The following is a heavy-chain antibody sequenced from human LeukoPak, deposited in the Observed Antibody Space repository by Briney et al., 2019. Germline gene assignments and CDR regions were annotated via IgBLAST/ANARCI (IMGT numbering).Heavy chain of an antibody. V-gene: IGHV3-66*01. CDR2: IYSGGST. CDR3: ARVPHSDSMGEPDY. J-gene: IGHJ4*02. Sequence: GGSLRLSCAASGFTVSSNYMSWVRQAPGKGLEWVSVIYSGGSTYYADSVKGRFTISRDNSKNTLYLQMNSLRAEDTAVYYCARVPHSDSMGEPDYWGQGTLVTVSS. D-gene: IGHD3-16*01. CDR1: GFTVSSNY.